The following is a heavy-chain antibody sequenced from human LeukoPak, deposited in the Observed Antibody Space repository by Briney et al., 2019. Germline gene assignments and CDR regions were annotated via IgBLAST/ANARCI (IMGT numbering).Heavy chain of an antibody. V-gene: IGHV3-30*18. CDR2: VPHDGSYT. CDR1: GFTSNTYG. Sequence: GGSLRLSCAASGFTSNTYGMHWVRQAPGKGLEWVAMVPHDGSYTYYADSVKGRFTISRDNSKSTLYLEMNSLRAEDTAVYYCAKDLSSTWSLDHWGQGTLVTVSS. J-gene: IGHJ4*02. CDR3: AKDLSSTWSLDH. D-gene: IGHD6-13*01.